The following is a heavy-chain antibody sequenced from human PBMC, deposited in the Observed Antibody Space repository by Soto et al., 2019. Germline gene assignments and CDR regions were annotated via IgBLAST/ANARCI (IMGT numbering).Heavy chain of an antibody. CDR1: GGTFSSYA. V-gene: IGHV1-69*13. J-gene: IGHJ5*02. CDR3: ARESTSSSKHPGKNWFDP. CDR2: IIPIFGTA. D-gene: IGHD6-6*01. Sequence: GASVKVSCKASGGTFSSYAISWVRQAPGQGLEWMGGIIPIFGTANYAQKFQGRVTITADESTSTAYMELSSLRSEDTAVYYCARESTSSSKHPGKNWFDPWGQGTLVTVSS.